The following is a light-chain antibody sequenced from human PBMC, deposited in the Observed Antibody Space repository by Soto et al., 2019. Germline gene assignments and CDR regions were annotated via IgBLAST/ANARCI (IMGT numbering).Light chain of an antibody. CDR3: GQFVSSPPRT. J-gene: IGKJ1*01. CDR1: QSVSSY. CDR2: GVS. Sequence: EIVLTQSPATLSLSPGERATLSCRASQSVSSYLAWYQQKPGQAPRLLIYGVSSRATGIPDRFSGSGSGTDFTLTISRLEPEDFALYYCGQFVSSPPRTFGQGTKVDIK. V-gene: IGKV3-20*01.